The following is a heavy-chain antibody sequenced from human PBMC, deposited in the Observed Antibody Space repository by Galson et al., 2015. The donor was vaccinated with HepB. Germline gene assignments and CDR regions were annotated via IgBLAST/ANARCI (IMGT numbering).Heavy chain of an antibody. CDR1: GYTLTDLS. CDR3: ATAVGYCGGDCYPYYFDD. CDR2: FDPEDGET. V-gene: IGHV1-24*01. Sequence: SVKASCKVSGYTLTDLSMHWVRQAPGKGLEWMGGFDPEDGETIYAQKFQGRVTMTEDTSTDTAYMELSSLRSEDTAVYYCATAVGYCGGDCYPYYFDDWGQGTLVTVSS. D-gene: IGHD2-21*02. J-gene: IGHJ4*02.